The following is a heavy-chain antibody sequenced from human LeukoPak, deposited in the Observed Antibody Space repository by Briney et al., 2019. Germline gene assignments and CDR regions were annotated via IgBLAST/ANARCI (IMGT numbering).Heavy chain of an antibody. CDR2: ISWNGGST. J-gene: IGHJ4*02. D-gene: IGHD3-3*01. Sequence: PGGSLRLSCAASGFTFDDYGMSWVRQAPGKGLEWVSGISWNGGSTGYADSVKGRFTISRGNAKNSLYLQMNSLRAEDTALYYCARAGGVVIAGPFDYWGQGTLVTVSS. V-gene: IGHV3-20*04. CDR3: ARAGGVVIAGPFDY. CDR1: GFTFDDYG.